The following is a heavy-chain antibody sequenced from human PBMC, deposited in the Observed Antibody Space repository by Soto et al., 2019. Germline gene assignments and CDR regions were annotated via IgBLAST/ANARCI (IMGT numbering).Heavy chain of an antibody. D-gene: IGHD3-22*01. Sequence: QVQLVESGGGVVQPGRSLRLSCAASGFIFSTYGMHWVRQAPGKGLEWVAVISYDGCDILYADSVKGRFTISRADSKNTLYLQMNSLRAEDTAMYYCVQDRYYDSSGYYPSYWGQGTLVTVSS. CDR1: GFIFSTYG. V-gene: IGHV3-30*18. CDR3: VQDRYYDSSGYYPSY. CDR2: ISYDGCDI. J-gene: IGHJ4*02.